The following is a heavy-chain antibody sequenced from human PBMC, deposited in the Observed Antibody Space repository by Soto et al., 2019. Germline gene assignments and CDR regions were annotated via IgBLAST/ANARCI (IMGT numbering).Heavy chain of an antibody. J-gene: IGHJ3*01. Sequence: QIQLQQSGPGLVKPSQTLSLTCVISGGSVSTNSATWNWIRQSPSRGLEWLGRTYLRSKWYNEYAVSVKSRIPIRPHTSKNIFSLQPSSVTPEATAVYFCARAAVAFDAFDLWGQGTVVTVSS. D-gene: IGHD2-15*01. CDR2: TYLRSKWYN. V-gene: IGHV6-1*01. CDR1: GGSVSTNSAT. CDR3: ARAAVAFDAFDL.